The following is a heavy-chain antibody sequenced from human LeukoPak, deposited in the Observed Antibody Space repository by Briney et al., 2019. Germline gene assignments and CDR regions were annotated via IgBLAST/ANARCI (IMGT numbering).Heavy chain of an antibody. D-gene: IGHD5-18*01. CDR3: ARWRYGYVIDY. CDR1: VYSFPRYD. J-gene: IGHJ4*02. CDR2: MNPNSGHT. V-gene: IGHV1-8*01. Sequence: GASVKVSCKASVYSFPRYDVIWVRQATGQGLEWMGWMNPNSGHTGYAQKFQGRVTMTSNTSISTAYMELSSLRSEDTAVYCCARWRYGYVIDYWGQGTLVTVPS.